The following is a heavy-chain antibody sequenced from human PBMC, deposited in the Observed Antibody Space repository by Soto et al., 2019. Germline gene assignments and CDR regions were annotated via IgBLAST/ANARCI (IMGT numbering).Heavy chain of an antibody. D-gene: IGHD5-18*01. V-gene: IGHV3-74*01. Sequence: EVQLVESGGGLVQPGGSLRLSCAASGFTFSSYWMHWIRQGPGKGLVWVSRIKGDGSSTSYADSVKGRFTISRDNAKNTVYLQMNSLRAEDTAVYYCARGGYGAWCFDLWGRGTLVTVSS. J-gene: IGHJ2*01. CDR1: GFTFSSYW. CDR3: ARGGYGAWCFDL. CDR2: IKGDGSST.